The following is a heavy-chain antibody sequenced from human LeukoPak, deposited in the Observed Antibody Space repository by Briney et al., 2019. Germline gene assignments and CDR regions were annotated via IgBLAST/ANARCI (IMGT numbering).Heavy chain of an antibody. J-gene: IGHJ5*02. Sequence: GASVKVSCRASGYTFSNYGITWVRQAPGQGLEWMGGIIPIFGTANYAQKFQGRVTITADESTSTAYMELSSLRSEDTAVYYCARDSSGYYNWFDPWGQGTLVTVSS. D-gene: IGHD3-22*01. CDR2: IIPIFGTA. V-gene: IGHV1-69*13. CDR3: ARDSSGYYNWFDP. CDR1: GYTFSNYG.